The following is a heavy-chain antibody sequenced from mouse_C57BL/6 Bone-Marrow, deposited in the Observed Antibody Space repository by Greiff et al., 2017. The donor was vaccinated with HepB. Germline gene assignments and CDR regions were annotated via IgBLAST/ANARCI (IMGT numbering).Heavy chain of an antibody. Sequence: VQRVESGAELVRPGASVTLSCKASGYTFTDYEMHWVKQTPVHGLEWIGAIDPETGGTAYNQKFKGKAILTADKSSSTAYMELRSLTSEDSAVYYCTRVLYYYGSSSIDYWGQGTTLTVSS. CDR2: IDPETGGT. D-gene: IGHD1-1*01. CDR1: GYTFTDYE. J-gene: IGHJ2*01. CDR3: TRVLYYYGSSSIDY. V-gene: IGHV1-15*01.